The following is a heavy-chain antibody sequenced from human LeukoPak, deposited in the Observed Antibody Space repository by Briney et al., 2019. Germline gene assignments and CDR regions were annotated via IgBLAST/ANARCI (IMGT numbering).Heavy chain of an antibody. CDR2: IYSGGSA. Sequence: PGGSLKLSRAASGFTFSSYAMSWVRQAPGKGLEWVSVIYSGGSAYYADSVKGRFTISRDNSKNTLYLQMNSLRAEDTAVYYCAGALTRYYYDSSGYYLDYWGQGALVTVSS. V-gene: IGHV3-66*01. J-gene: IGHJ4*02. CDR1: GFTFSSYA. D-gene: IGHD3-22*01. CDR3: AGALTRYYYDSSGYYLDY.